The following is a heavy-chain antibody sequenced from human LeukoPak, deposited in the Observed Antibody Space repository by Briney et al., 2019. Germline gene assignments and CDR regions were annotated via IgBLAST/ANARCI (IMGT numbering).Heavy chain of an antibody. J-gene: IGHJ4*02. CDR2: ISYDGSNK. D-gene: IGHD3-3*01. CDR3: ARDPAKFWSGHDY. CDR1: GFTFSSYG. Sequence: GGSLRLSCGASGFTFSSYGMHWVRQAPGKGLEWVAVISYDGSNKYYADSVKGRFTISRDNSKNTLYVQMNSLRAEDTAVYYCARDPAKFWSGHDYWGQGTLVTVSS. V-gene: IGHV3-30*03.